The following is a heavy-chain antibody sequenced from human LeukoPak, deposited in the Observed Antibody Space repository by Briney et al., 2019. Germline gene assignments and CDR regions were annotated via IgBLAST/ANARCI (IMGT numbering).Heavy chain of an antibody. V-gene: IGHV3-33*08. CDR2: IWYDGSNK. CDR1: GFTFSSYG. J-gene: IGHJ6*02. D-gene: IGHD3-9*01. CDR3: ARDRYYDILTSYYGMDV. Sequence: PGGSLRLSCAPSGFTFSSYGMHWVRQAPGKGLEWVAVIWYDGSNKYYADSVKGRFTISRDNSKNTLYLQMNSLRAEDTAVYYCARDRYYDILTSYYGMDVWGQGTTVTVSS.